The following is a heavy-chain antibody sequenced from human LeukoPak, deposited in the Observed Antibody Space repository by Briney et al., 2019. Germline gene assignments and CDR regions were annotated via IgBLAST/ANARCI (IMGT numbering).Heavy chain of an antibody. CDR1: GGSISSYY. CDR3: ARSRQGFDP. J-gene: IGHJ5*02. Sequence: PSETLSLTCTVSGGSISSYYWSWIRQPPGKGLEWIGYIYYSGSTNYNPSLKSRVTISVDTSKNQFSLKLSSVTAADTAAYYCARSRQGFDPWAREPWSPSP. V-gene: IGHV4-59*01. CDR2: IYYSGST.